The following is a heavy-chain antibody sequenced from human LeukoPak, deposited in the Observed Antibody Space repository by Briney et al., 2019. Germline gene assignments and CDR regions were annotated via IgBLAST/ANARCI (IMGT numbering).Heavy chain of an antibody. Sequence: GGSLRLSCAASGFTVSSNYMSWVRQAPGKGLEWVSVIYSGGSTYYADSVKGRFTISRDNSKNTLYLQMNSLRAEDTAVYYCARAPGPGLTTVTTAPYYFDYWGQGTLVTVSS. J-gene: IGHJ4*02. CDR1: GFTVSSNY. CDR2: IYSGGST. V-gene: IGHV3-66*01. D-gene: IGHD4-11*01. CDR3: ARAPGPGLTTVTTAPYYFDY.